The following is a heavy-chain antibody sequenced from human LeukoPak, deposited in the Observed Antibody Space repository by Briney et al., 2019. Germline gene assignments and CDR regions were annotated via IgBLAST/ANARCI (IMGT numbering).Heavy chain of an antibody. CDR1: GFTFNSYA. Sequence: PGGSLTLSCAASGFTFNSYAMSWVRQAPGKGLEWVSAIRGSGGGTYYADSVKGRFTISRDNSKNTLYLQMNSLRDEDTALYYCAKAGIGVVGYFDYWGQGTLVTVSS. V-gene: IGHV3-23*01. D-gene: IGHD6-19*01. CDR2: IRGSGGGT. CDR3: AKAGIGVVGYFDY. J-gene: IGHJ4*02.